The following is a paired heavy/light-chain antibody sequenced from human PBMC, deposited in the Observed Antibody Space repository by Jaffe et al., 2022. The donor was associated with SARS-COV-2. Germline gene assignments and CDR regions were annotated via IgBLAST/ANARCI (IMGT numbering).Heavy chain of an antibody. D-gene: IGHD5-12*01. CDR3: AKSSGGRGYFLKDFDY. J-gene: IGHJ4*02. V-gene: IGHV3-9*01. Sequence: EVQLVESGGGLVQPGRPLRLSCAASGFKFDDYAMHWVRQGPGKGLEWVSGISWNSANINYADSVRGRFTISRDNAKNSLYLQVNSLRPEDTALYYCAKSSGGRGYFLKDFDYWGQGTLVTVSS. CDR1: GFKFDDYA. CDR2: ISWNSANI.
Light chain of an antibody. J-gene: IGLJ2*01. CDR2: EAT. CDR1: SSDVANYDL. CDR3: SSYAHISTVV. Sequence: QSALTQPASVSGSPGQSITISCTGTSSDVANYDLVSWYQQHPGKAPKLMIYEATKRPSGVSGRFSGSRSGNTASLTISGLQAEDEADYYCSSYAHISTVVFGGGTSLTVL. V-gene: IGLV2-23*01.